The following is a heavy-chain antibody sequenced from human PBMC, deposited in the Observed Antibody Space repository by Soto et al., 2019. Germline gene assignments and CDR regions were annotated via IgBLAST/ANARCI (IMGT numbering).Heavy chain of an antibody. J-gene: IGHJ6*02. CDR3: AITAAGYYYYYGMDV. Sequence: ASVKVSCKASGYTFTSYGISWVRQAPGQGLEWMGWISAYNGNTNYAQKLQGRVTMTTDTSTSTAYMELRSLRSEDTAVYYCAITAAGYYYYYGMDVWGQGTTVTVSS. CDR2: ISAYNGNT. D-gene: IGHD2-2*01. V-gene: IGHV1-18*04. CDR1: GYTFTSYG.